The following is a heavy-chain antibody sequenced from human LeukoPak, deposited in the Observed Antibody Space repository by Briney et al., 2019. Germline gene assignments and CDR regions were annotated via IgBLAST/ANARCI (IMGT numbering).Heavy chain of an antibody. V-gene: IGHV2-70*16. CDR3: ARTPLAAAGPWLHYYMDV. CDR2: IGWADDQ. Sequence: SGPVLVNPTQTLTLTCTFSGFSLSTGGVCVSWIRQPPGKALEWLARIGWADDQFYSTSLKTRLTISKDTSKNQVVLTMTNMDPVDTATYYCARTPLAAAGPWLHYYMDVWGKGTTVTVSS. J-gene: IGHJ6*03. D-gene: IGHD6-13*01. CDR1: GFSLSTGGVC.